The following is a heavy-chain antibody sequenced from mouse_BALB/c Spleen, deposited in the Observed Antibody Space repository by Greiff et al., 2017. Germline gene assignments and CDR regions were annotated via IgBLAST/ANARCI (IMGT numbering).Heavy chain of an antibody. CDR1: GYTFTSYW. CDR2: INPSNGRT. V-gene: IGHV1S81*02. D-gene: IGHD1-1*01. J-gene: IGHJ2*01. Sequence: QVQLQQSGAELVKPGASVKLSCKASGYTFTSYWMHWVKQRPGQGLEWIGEINPSNGRTNYNEKFKSKATLTVDKSSSTAYMQLSSLTSEDSAVYYCARGTTVVAKWVDYWGQGTTLTVSS. CDR3: ARGTTVVAKWVDY.